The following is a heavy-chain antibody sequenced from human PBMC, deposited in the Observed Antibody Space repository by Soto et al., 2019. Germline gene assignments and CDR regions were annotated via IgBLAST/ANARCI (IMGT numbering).Heavy chain of an antibody. V-gene: IGHV1-2*04. CDR2: INPNSGGT. CDR3: ARDSGYCSSTRCTRFFHH. D-gene: IGHD2-2*01. CDR1: GYTFTGYY. J-gene: IGHJ1*01. Sequence: ASVKVSCKASGYTFTGYYMHWVRQAPGQGLEWMGWINPNSGGTNYAQKFQGWVTMTRDTSISTAYMELSRLRSDDTAVYYCARDSGYCSSTRCTRFFHHCGQGTLVTVYS.